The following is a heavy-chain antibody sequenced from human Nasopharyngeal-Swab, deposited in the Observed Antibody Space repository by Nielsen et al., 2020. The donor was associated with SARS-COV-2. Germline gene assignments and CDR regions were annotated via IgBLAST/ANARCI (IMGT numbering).Heavy chain of an antibody. V-gene: IGHV4-34*01. D-gene: IGHD6-13*01. CDR1: GGSFSGYF. J-gene: IGHJ6*02. Sequence: GSLRLSCAVCGGSFSGYFWSWIRQPPGKGLEWIGEINHSGSTNYNPSLKSRVTISVDTSKNQFSLKLSSVTAADTAVYYCARYRQYRGYYYYGMDVWGQGTTVTVSS. CDR3: ARYRQYRGYYYYGMDV. CDR2: INHSGST.